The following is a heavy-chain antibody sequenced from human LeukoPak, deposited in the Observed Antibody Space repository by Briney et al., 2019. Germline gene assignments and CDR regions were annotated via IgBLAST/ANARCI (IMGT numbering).Heavy chain of an antibody. J-gene: IGHJ6*03. CDR1: GGSISSSSYY. Sequence: SETLSLTCTVSGGSISSSSYYWGWIRQPPGKGLEWIGEINHSGSTNYNPSLKSRVTISVDTSKNQFSLKLSSVTAADTAVYYCARGRVDYYGSGSFMFFGRGTGGSYYYYMDVWGKGTTVTVSS. V-gene: IGHV4-39*07. CDR3: ARGRVDYYGSGSFMFFGRGTGGSYYYYMDV. CDR2: INHSGST. D-gene: IGHD3-10*01.